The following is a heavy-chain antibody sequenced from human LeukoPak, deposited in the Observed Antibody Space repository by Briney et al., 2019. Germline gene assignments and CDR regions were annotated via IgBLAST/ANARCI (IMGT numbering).Heavy chain of an antibody. CDR3: ARAPTIFGVVNRGGGLGY. V-gene: IGHV1-46*01. D-gene: IGHD3-3*01. CDR2: INPSGGST. Sequence: ASVKVSCKASGYTFTSYYMHWVRQAPGQGLEWMGIINPSGGSTSYAQKFQGRVTMTRDTSTSTVYMELSSLRPEDTAVYYCARAPTIFGVVNRGGGLGYWGQGTLVTVSS. CDR1: GYTFTSYY. J-gene: IGHJ4*02.